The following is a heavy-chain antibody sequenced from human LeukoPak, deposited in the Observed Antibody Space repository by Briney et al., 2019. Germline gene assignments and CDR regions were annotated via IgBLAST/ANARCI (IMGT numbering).Heavy chain of an antibody. Sequence: GGSLRLPCAASGFTFSSYAMHWVRQAPGKGLEWVAVISYDGSNKYYADSVKGRFTISRDNSMNTLYLQMNSLRAEDTAVYYCASLPMDTAMSALDYWGQGTLVTVSS. CDR1: GFTFSSYA. CDR3: ASLPMDTAMSALDY. CDR2: ISYDGSNK. J-gene: IGHJ4*02. V-gene: IGHV3-30-3*01. D-gene: IGHD5-18*01.